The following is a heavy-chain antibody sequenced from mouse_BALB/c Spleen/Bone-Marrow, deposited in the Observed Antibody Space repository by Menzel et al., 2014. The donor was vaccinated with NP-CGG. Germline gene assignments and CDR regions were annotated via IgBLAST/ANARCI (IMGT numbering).Heavy chain of an antibody. D-gene: IGHD2-3*01. V-gene: IGHV4-1*02. Sequence: EVKLVESGGGLVQPGGSLKLSCAASGFDFSGFWMGWVRQAPGKGLEWIGEINPDSSTINYAPSLKDRFVISRDNAKNTLYLQVSKARSEDTALYYCARLGYYGGFAYWGQGTLVTVSA. CDR3: ARLGYYGGFAY. J-gene: IGHJ3*01. CDR1: GFDFSGFW. CDR2: INPDSSTI.